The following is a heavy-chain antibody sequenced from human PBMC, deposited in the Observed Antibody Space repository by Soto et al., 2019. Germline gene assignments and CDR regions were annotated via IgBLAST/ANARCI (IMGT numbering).Heavy chain of an antibody. Sequence: PGGSLRLSCAASGFTFSSYCMHWVRQAPGKGLEWVAVIWYDGSNKYYADSEKGRFTISRDNSKNTLYLQMNSLRAEDTAVYYCARVSSSGYYSRDYFDYWGQGTLVTVSS. D-gene: IGHD3-22*01. CDR3: ARVSSSGYYSRDYFDY. V-gene: IGHV3-33*01. J-gene: IGHJ4*02. CDR1: GFTFSSYC. CDR2: IWYDGSNK.